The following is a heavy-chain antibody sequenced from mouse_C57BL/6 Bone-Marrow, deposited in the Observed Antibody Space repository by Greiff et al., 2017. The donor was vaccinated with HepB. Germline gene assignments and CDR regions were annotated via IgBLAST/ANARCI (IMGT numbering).Heavy chain of an antibody. V-gene: IGHV5-15*01. Sequence: EVMLVESGGGLVQPGGSLKLSCAASGFTFSDYGMAWVRQAPRKGPEWVAFISNLAYSIYYADTVTGRFTISRENAKNTLYLEMSSRRSEDTAMYYCARHEGYSNYVGYAMDYWGQGTSVTVSS. J-gene: IGHJ4*01. CDR1: GFTFSDYG. CDR2: ISNLAYSI. CDR3: ARHEGYSNYVGYAMDY. D-gene: IGHD2-5*01.